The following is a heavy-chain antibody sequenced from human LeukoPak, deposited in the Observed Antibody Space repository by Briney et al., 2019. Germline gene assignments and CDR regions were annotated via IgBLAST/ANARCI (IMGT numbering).Heavy chain of an antibody. CDR1: GFTFSIYG. Sequence: GRSLRLSCAASGFTFSIYGMHWVREAPGKGLEWVAVISYDGSNKYYADSVKGRFTISRDNSKNTLYLQMNSLRAEDTAVYYCAKDQGDYDFWSGYYNYYYYGMDVWGQGTTVTVSS. CDR2: ISYDGSNK. CDR3: AKDQGDYDFWSGYYNYYYYGMDV. J-gene: IGHJ6*02. V-gene: IGHV3-30*18. D-gene: IGHD3-3*01.